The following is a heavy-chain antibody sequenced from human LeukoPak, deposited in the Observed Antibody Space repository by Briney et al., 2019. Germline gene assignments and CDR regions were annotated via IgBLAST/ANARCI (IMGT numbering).Heavy chain of an antibody. CDR3: ARRRSPRWLQYLCYFDY. CDR2: IYYSGST. Sequence: PSETLSLTCTVSGGSISSSSYYWGWIRQPPGKGLEWIGSIYYSGSTYYNPSLKSRVTISVDTSKNQFSLKLSSVTAADTAVYYCARRRSPRWLQYLCYFDYWGQGTLVTVSS. CDR1: GGSISSSSYY. J-gene: IGHJ4*02. V-gene: IGHV4-39*01. D-gene: IGHD5-24*01.